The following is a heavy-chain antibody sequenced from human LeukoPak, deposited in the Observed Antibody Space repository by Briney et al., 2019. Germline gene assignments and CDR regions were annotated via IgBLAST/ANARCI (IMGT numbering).Heavy chain of an antibody. CDR3: ARTNWNYEDY. D-gene: IGHD1-7*01. CDR2: IYYSGST. V-gene: IGHV4-31*03. Sequence: NPSETLSLTCTVSGGSISSGGYYWSWIRQHPGKGLEWIGYIYYSGSTYYNPSLKSRVTISVDTSKNQFSLKLSSATAADTAVYYCARTNWNYEDYWGQGTLVTVSS. CDR1: GGSISSGGYY. J-gene: IGHJ4*02.